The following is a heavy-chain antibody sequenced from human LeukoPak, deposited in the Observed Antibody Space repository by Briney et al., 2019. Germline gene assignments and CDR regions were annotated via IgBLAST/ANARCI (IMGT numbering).Heavy chain of an antibody. D-gene: IGHD2-2*01. Sequence: ASVKVSCKASGYTFTSYGISWVRQAPGQGLEWMGWISAYNGNTNYAQKLQGRVTMTRDTSISTAYMELSRLRSDDTAVYYCARDPLAIVVVPAARNYYMDVWGKGTTVTVSS. CDR2: ISAYNGNT. J-gene: IGHJ6*03. CDR1: GYTFTSYG. V-gene: IGHV1-18*01. CDR3: ARDPLAIVVVPAARNYYMDV.